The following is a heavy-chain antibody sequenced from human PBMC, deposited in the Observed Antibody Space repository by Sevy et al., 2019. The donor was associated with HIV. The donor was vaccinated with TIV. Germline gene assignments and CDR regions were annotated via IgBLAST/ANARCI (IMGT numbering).Heavy chain of an antibody. CDR2: INHSGST. CDR1: GGSFSGYY. J-gene: IGHJ6*02. D-gene: IGHD5-18*01. CDR3: ARGPVDTAGYYYYYGMDV. Sequence: SETQSLTCAVYGGSFSGYYWSWIRQPPGKGLEWIGEINHSGSTNYNPSLKSRVTISVDTSKNQFSLKLSSVTAADTAVYYCARGPVDTAGYYYYYGMDVWGQGTTVTVSS. V-gene: IGHV4-34*01.